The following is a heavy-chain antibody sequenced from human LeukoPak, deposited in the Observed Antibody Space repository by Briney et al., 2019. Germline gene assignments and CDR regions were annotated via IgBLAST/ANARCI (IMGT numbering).Heavy chain of an antibody. CDR1: GYTFTSYD. CDR3: ARDSLLWFGELLVARWFDP. J-gene: IGHJ5*02. Sequence: ASVKVSRKASGYTFTSYDINWVRQATGQGLEWMGWMNPNSGNTGYAQKFQGRVTMTRNTSISTAYMELSSLRSEDTAVYYCARDSLLWFGELLVARWFDPWGQGTLVTVSS. D-gene: IGHD3-10*01. CDR2: MNPNSGNT. V-gene: IGHV1-8*01.